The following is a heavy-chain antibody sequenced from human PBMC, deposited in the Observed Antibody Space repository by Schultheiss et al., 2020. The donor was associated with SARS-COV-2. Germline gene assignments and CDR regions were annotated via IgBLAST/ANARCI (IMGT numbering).Heavy chain of an antibody. CDR1: GYTFTSYG. D-gene: IGHD1-14*01. CDR2: ISAYNGNT. Sequence: ASVKVSCKASGYTFTSYGISWVRQAPGQGLEWMGWISAYNGNTNYAQKLQGRVTMTRDTSISTAYMELSRLRSDDTAVYYCARDIAEPANYYYGMDVWGQGTTVTVSS. J-gene: IGHJ6*02. CDR3: ARDIAEPANYYYGMDV. V-gene: IGHV1-18*04.